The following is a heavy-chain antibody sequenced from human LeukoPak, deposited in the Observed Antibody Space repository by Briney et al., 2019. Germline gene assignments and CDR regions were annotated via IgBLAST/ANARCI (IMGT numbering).Heavy chain of an antibody. Sequence: PSETLSLTCTVSGGSISSYYWSWIRQPAGKGLEWIGRIYTSGSANYNPSLKSRVTMSVDTSKNQFSLKLSSVTAADTAVYYCARDLDGGWGNYFFDYWGQGTLVTVSS. CDR2: IYTSGSA. J-gene: IGHJ4*02. CDR1: GGSISSYY. D-gene: IGHD6-19*01. V-gene: IGHV4-4*07. CDR3: ARDLDGGWGNYFFDY.